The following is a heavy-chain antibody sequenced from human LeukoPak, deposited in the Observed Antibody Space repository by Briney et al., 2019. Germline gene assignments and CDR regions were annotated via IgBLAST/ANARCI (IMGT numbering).Heavy chain of an antibody. V-gene: IGHV1-8*03. D-gene: IGHD6-25*01. CDR1: GYTFTNYH. CDR3: ARTTSFTESGYDY. Sequence: SVKVSCKASGYTFTNYHINWVRQATGQGLQWMGWMNPNNGDSSYAQKFQGRVTITRDTSISKSYMELRSLRSDDTAVYFCARTTSFTESGYDYWGQGTLVTVSS. CDR2: MNPNNGDS. J-gene: IGHJ4*02.